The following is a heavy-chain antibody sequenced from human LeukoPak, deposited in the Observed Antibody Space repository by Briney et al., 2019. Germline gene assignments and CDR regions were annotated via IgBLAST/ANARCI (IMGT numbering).Heavy chain of an antibody. CDR3: ARHPSSAWHADY. V-gene: IGHV4-39*01. Sequence: SETLSLTCTVSGGSISSSSYCWGWIRQPPGKGLEWVGSISYSGTTYYNPSLKSRVTISVDTSNNQFSLRLTSVTAADTAVYFCARHPSSAWHADYWGHGTLVTVSS. CDR1: GGSISSSSYC. D-gene: IGHD6-25*01. CDR2: ISYSGTT. J-gene: IGHJ4*01.